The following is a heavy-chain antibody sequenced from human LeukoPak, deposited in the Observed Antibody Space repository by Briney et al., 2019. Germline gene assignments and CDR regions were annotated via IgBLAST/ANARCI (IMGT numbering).Heavy chain of an antibody. V-gene: IGHV3-23*01. CDR2: ISGSGGST. CDR1: GFTFSSYA. CDR3: AKDQYYYDSSGTKEFDY. Sequence: PGGSLRLSCAASGFTFSSYAMSWVRQAPGKGLEWVSAISGSGGSTYYADSVKGRFTISRDNSKNTLYLQMNSLRAEDTAVYYCAKDQYYYDSSGTKEFDYWGQGTLVTVSS. J-gene: IGHJ4*02. D-gene: IGHD3-22*01.